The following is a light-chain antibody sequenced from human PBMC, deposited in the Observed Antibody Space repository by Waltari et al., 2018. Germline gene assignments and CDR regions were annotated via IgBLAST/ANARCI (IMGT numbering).Light chain of an antibody. Sequence: QSVLPQPPSASASPGQRVNISCSGSTSNIGQNFVYWYQQLPGTAPRLVIHRDSQRPSGIPDRFSGSKSGTSASLAISGLRSEDEADYYCASWDDILIGRLFGGGTKLTVL. CDR2: RDS. CDR1: TSNIGQNF. V-gene: IGLV1-47*01. J-gene: IGLJ2*01. CDR3: ASWDDILIGRL.